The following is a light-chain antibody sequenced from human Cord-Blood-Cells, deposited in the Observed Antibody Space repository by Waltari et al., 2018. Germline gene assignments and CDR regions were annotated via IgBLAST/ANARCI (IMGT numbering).Light chain of an antibody. J-gene: IGKJ3*01. CDR1: QDISNY. CDR2: DAS. CDR3: QQYDNLPPQFT. Sequence: DIQMTQSPSSLSASVGDRVTITCQASQDISNYLNWYQQKPGKAPKLLINDASNLETGVPSRFSGSGSGTDFPFTISSLQPEDIATYYCQQYDNLPPQFTFGPGTKVDIK. V-gene: IGKV1-33*01.